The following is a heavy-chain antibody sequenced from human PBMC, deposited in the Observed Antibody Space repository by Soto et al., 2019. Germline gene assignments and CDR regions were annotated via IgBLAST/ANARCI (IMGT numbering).Heavy chain of an antibody. J-gene: IGHJ3*02. CDR1: GYTFTSYG. Sequence: ASVKVSCKASGYTFTSYGISWVRQATGQGLEWMGWISAYNGNTNYAQKLQGRVTMTTDTSTSTAYMELRSLRSDDTAVYYCARGSPPIPYGAYDIWGQGTMVTVSS. D-gene: IGHD3-10*01. CDR2: ISAYNGNT. CDR3: ARGSPPIPYGAYDI. V-gene: IGHV1-18*01.